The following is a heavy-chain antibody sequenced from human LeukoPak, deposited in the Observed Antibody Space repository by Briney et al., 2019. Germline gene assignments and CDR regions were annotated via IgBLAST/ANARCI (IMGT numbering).Heavy chain of an antibody. J-gene: IGHJ4*02. CDR2: INSDGSSI. CDR1: GFTFSTYW. Sequence: GGSLRLSCAASGFTFSTYWMYWVRQALGKGLVWVSRINSDGSSIVYADSVKGRFTISRDNAKNTLYLQMNSLRAEDTAVYYCARGRAFDYWGQGTLVTVSS. CDR3: ARGRAFDY. V-gene: IGHV3-74*01.